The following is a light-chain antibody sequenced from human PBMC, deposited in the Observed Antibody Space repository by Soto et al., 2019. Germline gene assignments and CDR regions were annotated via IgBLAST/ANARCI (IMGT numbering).Light chain of an antibody. CDR3: YSYTPSSTPAYV. CDR2: GVS. V-gene: IGLV2-14*01. CDR1: SSDVGGYNH. J-gene: IGLJ1*01. Sequence: QSALTQPASVSGSPGQSITISCTGTSSDVGGYNHVSWYQQHPNKAPKLMIYGVSDRPSGVSNRFSASKSGNTASLTISGLQAEDEADYYCYSYTPSSTPAYVFGTGTKLTVL.